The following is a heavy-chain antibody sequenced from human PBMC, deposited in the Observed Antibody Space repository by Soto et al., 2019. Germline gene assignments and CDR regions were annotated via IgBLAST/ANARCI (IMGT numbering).Heavy chain of an antibody. Sequence: PGGSLRLSCAASGFTFSSYWMSWVRQAPGKGLEWVANIKQDGSGKYYVDSVKGRFTISRDNAKNSLYLQMNSLKTEDTAVYYCTTDRPPKYSSSSGFDYWGQGTLVTVSS. V-gene: IGHV3-7*03. CDR2: IKQDGSGK. CDR3: TTDRPPKYSSSSGFDY. CDR1: GFTFSSYW. J-gene: IGHJ4*02. D-gene: IGHD6-6*01.